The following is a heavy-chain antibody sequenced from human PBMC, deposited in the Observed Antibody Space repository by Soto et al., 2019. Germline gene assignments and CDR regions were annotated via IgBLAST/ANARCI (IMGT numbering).Heavy chain of an antibody. CDR2: ISSSSSTI. V-gene: IGHV3-48*02. CDR1: GFTFSSYS. J-gene: IGHJ3*02. CDR3: ARDGVVVIRNDAFDI. Sequence: GGSLRLSCAASGFTFSSYSMNWVRQAPGKGLEWVSYISSSSSTIYYADSVKGRFTISRDNSKNSLYLQMNSLRDEDTAVYYCARDGVVVIRNDAFDIWGQGTMVTVSS. D-gene: IGHD3-22*01.